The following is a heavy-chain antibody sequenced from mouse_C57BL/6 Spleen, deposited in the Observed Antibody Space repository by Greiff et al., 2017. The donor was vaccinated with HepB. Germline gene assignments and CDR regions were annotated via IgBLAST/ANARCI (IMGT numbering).Heavy chain of an antibody. Sequence: EVKLVESGPGLVKPSQSLSLTCSVTGYSITSGYYWNWIRQFPGNTLEWMGYISYDGSNNYNPSLKNRISITRDTSKNQFFLKLNSVTTEDTATYYCARGEPDWYFDVWGTGTTVTVSS. V-gene: IGHV3-6*01. CDR3: ARGEPDWYFDV. CDR1: GYSITSGYY. CDR2: ISYDGSN. J-gene: IGHJ1*03.